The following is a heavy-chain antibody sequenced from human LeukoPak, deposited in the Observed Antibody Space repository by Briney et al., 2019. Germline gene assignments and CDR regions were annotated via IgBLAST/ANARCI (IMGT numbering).Heavy chain of an antibody. J-gene: IGHJ4*02. Sequence: SETLSLTCTVSGGSISSYYWSWIRQPPGKGLEWIGYIYYSGSTNYNPSLKSRVTISVDTSKNQFSLKLSSVTAADTAVYYCARQGCSGGSCYSAELFDYWGQGTLVTVSS. CDR2: IYYSGST. V-gene: IGHV4-59*08. D-gene: IGHD2-15*01. CDR1: GGSISSYY. CDR3: ARQGCSGGSCYSAELFDY.